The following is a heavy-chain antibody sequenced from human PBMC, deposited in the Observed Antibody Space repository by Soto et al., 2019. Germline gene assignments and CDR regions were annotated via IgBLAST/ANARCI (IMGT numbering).Heavy chain of an antibody. J-gene: IGHJ4*02. Sequence: EVQVVESGGGVVQPGGSLRLSCAASGFTFSTYSMNWVRQAPGKGLEWVSYISSTGNTIYYPDSVKGRFTISRDTAKKSLYLQMNSLRAEDTAVYYCARSGYFDYWGQGTLVTVSS. CDR1: GFTFSTYS. D-gene: IGHD2-8*02. CDR3: ARSGYFDY. CDR2: ISSTGNTI. V-gene: IGHV3-48*01.